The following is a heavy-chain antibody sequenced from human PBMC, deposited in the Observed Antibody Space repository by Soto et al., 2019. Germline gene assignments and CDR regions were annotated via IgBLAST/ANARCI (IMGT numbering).Heavy chain of an antibody. CDR3: ARDTVTTVGTHYYYGMDV. CDR1: GGSISSGGYY. J-gene: IGHJ6*02. Sequence: SETLSLTCSVSGGSISSGGYYWSWIRQHPGKGLEWIGYIYYSGSTYYNPSLKSRVTISVDTSKNQFSLKLSSVTAADTAVYYCARDTVTTVGTHYYYGMDVWGQGTTVTVSS. D-gene: IGHD4-17*01. CDR2: IYYSGST. V-gene: IGHV4-31*03.